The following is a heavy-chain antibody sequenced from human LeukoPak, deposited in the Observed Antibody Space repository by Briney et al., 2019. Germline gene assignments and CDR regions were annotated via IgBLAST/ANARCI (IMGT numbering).Heavy chain of an antibody. CDR3: ARGRRVRGVMGYFDY. V-gene: IGHV3-13*05. CDR1: GFTFSSYD. D-gene: IGHD3-10*01. J-gene: IGHJ4*02. Sequence: PGGSLRLSCAASGFTFSSYDMHWVRQATGKGLEWVSAIGTAGDPYYPGPVKGRFTISRENAKNSLCLQMNSLRAGDTAVYYCARGRRVRGVMGYFDYWGQGTLVTVSS. CDR2: IGTAGDP.